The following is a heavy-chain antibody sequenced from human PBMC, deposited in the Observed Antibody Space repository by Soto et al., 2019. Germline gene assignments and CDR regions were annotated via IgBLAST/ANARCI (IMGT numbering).Heavy chain of an antibody. CDR3: AREDDRGDRDYYGLDV. D-gene: IGHD2-21*02. J-gene: IGHJ6*02. CDR2: IYYSGSI. CDR1: GGSISSDIYH. Sequence: SETLSLTCTVSGGSISSDIYHWTWIRQSPGKGLEWIGYIYYSGSIFYNPSFKSRVTISVDTSKNQFSLQLSSVTAADTAVYFCAREDDRGDRDYYGLDVWGQGTTVTVSS. V-gene: IGHV4-30-4*08.